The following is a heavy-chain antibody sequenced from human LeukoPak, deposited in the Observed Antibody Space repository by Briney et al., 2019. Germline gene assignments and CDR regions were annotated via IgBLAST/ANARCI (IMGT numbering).Heavy chain of an antibody. CDR1: GGSISSYY. V-gene: IGHV4-59*12. CDR3: ARGDGYCSGGSCPFCFDY. J-gene: IGHJ4*02. Sequence: SETLSLTCTVSGGSISSYYWSWIRQPPGKGLEWIGYIYHSGSTYYNPSLKSRVTISLDTSKNQFSLKLSSVTAADTAVYYCARGDGYCSGGSCPFCFDYWGQGTLVTVSS. D-gene: IGHD2-15*01. CDR2: IYHSGST.